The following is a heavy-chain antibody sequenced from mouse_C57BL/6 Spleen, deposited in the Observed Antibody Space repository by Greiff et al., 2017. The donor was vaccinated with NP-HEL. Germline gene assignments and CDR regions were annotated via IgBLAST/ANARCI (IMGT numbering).Heavy chain of an antibody. CDR2: ISSGSSTI. Sequence: EVKLMESGGGLVKPGGSLKLSCAASGFTFSDYGMHWVRQAPEKGLEWVAYISSGSSTIYYADTVKGRFTISRDNAKNTLFLQMTSLRSEDTAMYYCARNDDYDGCAYWGQGTLVTVSA. V-gene: IGHV5-17*01. CDR1: GFTFSDYG. CDR3: ARNDDYDGCAY. D-gene: IGHD2-4*01. J-gene: IGHJ3*01.